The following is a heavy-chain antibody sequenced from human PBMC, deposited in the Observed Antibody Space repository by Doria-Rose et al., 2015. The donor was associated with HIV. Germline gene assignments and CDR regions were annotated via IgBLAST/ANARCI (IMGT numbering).Heavy chain of an antibody. CDR1: FTFSPYW. CDR2: IKSDGSWR. CDR3: VRDGDHYDFDF. V-gene: IGHV3-74*01. D-gene: IGHD5-12*01. J-gene: IGHJ4*02. Sequence: FTFSPYWMHWVRQTPGKGLVWVSRIKSDGSWRNYADSVKGRFTISRDNAKKMVFLQMNSLRVEDTAVYYCVRDGDHYDFDFWGQGTLVTVSS.